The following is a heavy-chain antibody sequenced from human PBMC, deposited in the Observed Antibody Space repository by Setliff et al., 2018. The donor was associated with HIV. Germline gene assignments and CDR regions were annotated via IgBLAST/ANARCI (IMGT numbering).Heavy chain of an antibody. CDR3: TKGVQRLRPYYFDS. V-gene: IGHV3-23*01. CDR1: GFTFSSRA. D-gene: IGHD4-17*01. CDR2: IRDSGISV. J-gene: IGHJ4*02. Sequence: PGGSLRLSCTTSGFTFSSRAMTWVRQAPGRGLEWVSGIRDSGISVYYADSVMGRFTISRDNSKNTLYLQMNSLRVEDTAIYYCTKGVQRLRPYYFDSWGQGTLVTVSS.